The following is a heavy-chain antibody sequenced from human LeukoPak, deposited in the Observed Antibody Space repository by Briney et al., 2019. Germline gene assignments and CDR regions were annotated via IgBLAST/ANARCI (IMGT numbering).Heavy chain of an antibody. D-gene: IGHD6-19*01. CDR3: AAQAVAAPVGY. J-gene: IGHJ4*02. V-gene: IGHV3-48*04. Sequence: GGSLRLSCAASGFTFSSYSMNWVRQAPGKGLEWVSYISSSSSTIYYADSVKGRFTISRDNAKNSLYLQMNSLRAEDTAVYYCAAQAVAAPVGYWGQGTLVTVSS. CDR1: GFTFSSYS. CDR2: ISSSSSTI.